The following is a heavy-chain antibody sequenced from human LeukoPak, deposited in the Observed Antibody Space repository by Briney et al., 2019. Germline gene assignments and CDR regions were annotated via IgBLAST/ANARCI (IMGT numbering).Heavy chain of an antibody. J-gene: IGHJ5*02. CDR1: GYTFISYG. D-gene: IGHD3-9*01. Sequence: ASVKVSCKASGYTFISYGISWVRQAPGQGLEWMGWISAYNGNTNYAQKLQGRVTMTTDTSTSTVYIELRSLTSDDTAAYYCAREWWGYDVLTGDNWFDPWGQGTLVTVSS. CDR2: ISAYNGNT. CDR3: AREWWGYDVLTGDNWFDP. V-gene: IGHV1-18*01.